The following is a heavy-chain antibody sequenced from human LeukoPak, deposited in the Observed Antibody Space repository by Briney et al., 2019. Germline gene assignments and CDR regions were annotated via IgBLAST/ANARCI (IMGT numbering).Heavy chain of an antibody. Sequence: ASVKVSCKASGYTFTGYYMHWVRQAPGQGLEWMGWINPNSGGTNYAQKFQGRVTMTRDTSISTAYMELSRLRSDDTAVYYCARCSSTSCYSFDYWGQGTLVTVSS. V-gene: IGHV1-2*02. CDR1: GYTFTGYY. CDR3: ARCSSTSCYSFDY. D-gene: IGHD2-2*02. J-gene: IGHJ4*02. CDR2: INPNSGGT.